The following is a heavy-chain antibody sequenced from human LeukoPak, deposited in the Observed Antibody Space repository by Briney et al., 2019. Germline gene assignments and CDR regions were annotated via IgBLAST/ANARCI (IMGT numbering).Heavy chain of an antibody. V-gene: IGHV5-51*01. CDR2: IYPADSDT. D-gene: IGHD6-19*01. J-gene: IGHJ4*02. Sequence: GESLKISCKASGYSLTSYWIARVRQMPGKGLECMGLIYPADSDTRYSPSLQGQVTISADKSISTADLQWSSLKASDTAMYYCARHGAVAGTDYWGQGTLVTVSS. CDR3: ARHGAVAGTDY. CDR1: GYSLTSYW.